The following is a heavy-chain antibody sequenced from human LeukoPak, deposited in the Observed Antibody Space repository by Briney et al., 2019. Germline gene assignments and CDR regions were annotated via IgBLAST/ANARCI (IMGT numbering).Heavy chain of an antibody. J-gene: IGHJ4*02. CDR2: ISYDGSNK. Sequence: PGGSLRLSCAASGFTFSSYAMHWVRQAPGKGLEWGAVISYDGSNKYYADSVKGRFTISRDNSKNTLYLQMNSLRAEDTAVYYCARGRYSSSWYADYWGQGTLVTVSS. CDR1: GFTFSSYA. D-gene: IGHD6-13*01. V-gene: IGHV3-30*04. CDR3: ARGRYSSSWYADY.